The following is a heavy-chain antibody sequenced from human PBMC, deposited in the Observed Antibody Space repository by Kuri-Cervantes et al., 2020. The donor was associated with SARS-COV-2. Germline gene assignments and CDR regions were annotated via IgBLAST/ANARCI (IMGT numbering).Heavy chain of an antibody. D-gene: IGHD6-13*01. CDR2: INHSGST. J-gene: IGHJ2*01. CDR3: ARLAGYSSSWYLYWYFDL. CDR1: GGSFSGYY. V-gene: IGHV4-34*01. Sequence: GSLRLSCAVYGGSFSGYYWSWIRQPPGKGLEWIGEINHSGSTNYNPSLKSRVTISVDTSKNQFSLKVSSVTAADTAVYYCARLAGYSSSWYLYWYFDLWGRGTLVTVSS.